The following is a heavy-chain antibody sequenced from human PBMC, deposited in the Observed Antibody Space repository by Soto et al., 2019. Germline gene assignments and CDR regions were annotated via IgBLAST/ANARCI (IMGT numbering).Heavy chain of an antibody. D-gene: IGHD2-2*01. CDR1: GGSISSGGHY. Sequence: SETLSLSCTVSGGSISSGGHYWGWIRQHPGKGLEWIGYIFYSGSSYYNPSLQSRVTMSVDTSKNHFSLKLTSVTAADTAVYYCARQRVVSTRTPIDSWGQGRLVT. CDR3: ARQRVVSTRTPIDS. CDR2: IFYSGSS. V-gene: IGHV4-31*03. J-gene: IGHJ5*01.